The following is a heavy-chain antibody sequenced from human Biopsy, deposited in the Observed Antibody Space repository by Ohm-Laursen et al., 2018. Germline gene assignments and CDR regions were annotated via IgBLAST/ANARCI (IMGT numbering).Heavy chain of an antibody. CDR1: GDPISSYY. CDR3: ARDRGYYSDRTVPGYFDL. D-gene: IGHD3-22*01. CDR2: VYYTGST. V-gene: IGHV4-59*01. Sequence: TLSLTCTVSGDPISSYYWSWIRQPPGKGLAWIGYVYYTGSTDYNPSLQSRVTISVDTSKNHFSLRLRSVTPADTAIYYCARDRGYYSDRTVPGYFDLWGRGTLVTVSS. J-gene: IGHJ2*01.